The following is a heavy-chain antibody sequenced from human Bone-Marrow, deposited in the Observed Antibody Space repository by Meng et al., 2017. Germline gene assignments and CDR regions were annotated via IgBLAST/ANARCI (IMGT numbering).Heavy chain of an antibody. CDR2: INWNGGST. CDR1: GFIFDDYG. Sequence: SCAASGFIFDDYGMSWVRQAPGKGLEWVSGINWNGGSTGYADSVKGRFTISRDNAKNSLYLQMNSLRAEDTALYYCATSTVTTVIGAFDIWGQGTMVTVSS. CDR3: ATSTVTTVIGAFDI. V-gene: IGHV3-20*04. J-gene: IGHJ3*02. D-gene: IGHD4-17*01.